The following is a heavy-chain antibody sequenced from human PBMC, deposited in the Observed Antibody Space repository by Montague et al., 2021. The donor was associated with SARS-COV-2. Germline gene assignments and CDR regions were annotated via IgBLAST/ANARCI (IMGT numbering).Heavy chain of an antibody. CDR1: GDPVSRYF. V-gene: IGHV4-59*02. D-gene: IGHD1/OR15-1a*01. CDR3: ATIATTGQQEFNR. J-gene: IGHJ4*02. Sequence: SETLSLTCSVSGDPVSRYFWSWIRQSPGKGPDWIGFMFYGGSTNSNLALQCRASLPVDTSKNQFSLRLKSVTIADTDVYYCATIATTGQQEFNRWGPGTLVTVST. CDR2: MFYGGST.